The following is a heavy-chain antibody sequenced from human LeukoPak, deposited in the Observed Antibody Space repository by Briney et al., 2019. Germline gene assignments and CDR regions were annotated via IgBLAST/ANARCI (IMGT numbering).Heavy chain of an antibody. D-gene: IGHD2-15*01. J-gene: IGHJ5*02. CDR3: ARHGSGVWFDP. Sequence: SETLSLTCSVSSGSISPYYWSWIRQPPGKGLEWIGYILYSGNTNYNPSLKSRVTISLGTSKKQFSLKLNSVTAADTAVYYCARHGSGVWFDPWGQGTLVTVSS. V-gene: IGHV4-59*08. CDR2: ILYSGNT. CDR1: SGSISPYY.